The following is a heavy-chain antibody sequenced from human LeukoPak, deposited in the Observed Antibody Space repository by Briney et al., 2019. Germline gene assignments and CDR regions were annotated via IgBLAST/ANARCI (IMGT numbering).Heavy chain of an antibody. CDR3: ARGRVRITIFGAPGPTEGFDP. CDR1: GGTFSSYA. J-gene: IGHJ5*02. Sequence: SVKVSCKASGGTFSSYAISWVRQAPGQGLEWMGGIIPIFGTANYAQKFQGRVTITTDESTSTAYMELSSLRSEDTAVYYCARGRVRITIFGAPGPTEGFDPWGQGTLVTVSS. CDR2: IIPIFGTA. D-gene: IGHD3-3*01. V-gene: IGHV1-69*05.